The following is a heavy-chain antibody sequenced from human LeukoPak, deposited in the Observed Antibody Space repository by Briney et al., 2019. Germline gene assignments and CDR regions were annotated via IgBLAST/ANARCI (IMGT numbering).Heavy chain of an antibody. V-gene: IGHV3-23*01. J-gene: IGHJ4*02. Sequence: PGGSLRLSCAASGFTFSSYAMSWVRQAPGKGLEWVSAISGSGGSTYYADSVKGRFTISRDNSKNSLYLQMDGLRTEDAGFYYCARGRGSGSYLVDYLCQGTLVTVSS. CDR2: ISGSGGST. CDR1: GFTFSSYA. D-gene: IGHD3-10*01. CDR3: ARGRGSGSYLVDY.